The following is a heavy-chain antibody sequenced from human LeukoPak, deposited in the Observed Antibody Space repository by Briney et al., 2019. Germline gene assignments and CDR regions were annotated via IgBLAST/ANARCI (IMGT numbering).Heavy chain of an antibody. CDR1: GFTFSSYA. Sequence: GGSLLLSCAASGFTFSSYAMHWVRQAPGKGLEWVAVISYDGSNKYYADSVKGRFTISRDNSKNTLYLQMNSLRAEDTAVYYCATASYYDILTGQTDYWGQGTLVTVSS. J-gene: IGHJ4*02. CDR3: ATASYYDILTGQTDY. CDR2: ISYDGSNK. V-gene: IGHV3-30-3*01. D-gene: IGHD3-9*01.